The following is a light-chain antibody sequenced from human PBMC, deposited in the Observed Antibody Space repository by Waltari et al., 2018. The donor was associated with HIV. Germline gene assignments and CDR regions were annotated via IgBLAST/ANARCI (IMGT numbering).Light chain of an antibody. J-gene: IGLJ1*01. Sequence: QSVLTQPPSASGTPGQRVTISCSGSSSHIGSIYVYWYQHLPGAAPKLLIYRSEKRPSGVPDRFACTKSGTSASLTIRGLRSEDEGDYYCGAWDDSLRIYVFGTGTKVTVL. CDR1: SSHIGSIY. CDR3: GAWDDSLRIYV. V-gene: IGLV1-47*01. CDR2: RSE.